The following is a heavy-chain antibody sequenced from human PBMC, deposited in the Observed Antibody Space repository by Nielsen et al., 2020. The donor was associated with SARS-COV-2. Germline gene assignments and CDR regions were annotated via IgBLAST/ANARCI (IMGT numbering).Heavy chain of an antibody. Sequence: GESLKISCVGSGFTFSSYWMSWVRQAPGKGLEWVANIKQDGSEKYYVDSVKGRFTISRDNAKNSLYLQMNSLRAEDTAVYYCARLESSSWYWSYWGQGTLVTVSS. CDR1: GFTFSSYW. V-gene: IGHV3-7*01. D-gene: IGHD6-13*01. J-gene: IGHJ4*02. CDR2: IKQDGSEK. CDR3: ARLESSSWYWSY.